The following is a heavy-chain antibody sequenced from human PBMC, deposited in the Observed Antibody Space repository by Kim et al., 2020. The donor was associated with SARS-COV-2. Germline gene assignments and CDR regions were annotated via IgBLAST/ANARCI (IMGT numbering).Heavy chain of an antibody. CDR2: INGSGGTT. CDR1: GFTFSSFA. CDR3: VKGQRLLFTAHPGDD. Sequence: GGSLRLSCAASGFTFSSFAMNWVRQAPGKGLEWVSGINGSGGTTYYADSVKGRFTISRDNSKNTLYLQMNSLRAEDTALYYCVKGQRLLFTAHPGDDWG. V-gene: IGHV3-23*01. D-gene: IGHD2-21*01. J-gene: IGHJ6*02.